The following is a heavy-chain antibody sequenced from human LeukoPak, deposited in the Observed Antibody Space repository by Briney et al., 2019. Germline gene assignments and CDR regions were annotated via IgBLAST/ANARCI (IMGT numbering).Heavy chain of an antibody. Sequence: SETLSLTCTVSGGSISSSSYYWGWIRQPPGKGLEWIGSIYYSGSTNYNPSLKSRVTISVDTSKNQFSLKLSSVTAADTAVYYCARHPTTLIQNVLLWFGELLRAFDYWGQGTLVTVSS. CDR1: GGSISSSSYY. CDR3: ARHPTTLIQNVLLWFGELLRAFDY. CDR2: IYYSGST. V-gene: IGHV4-39*01. J-gene: IGHJ4*02. D-gene: IGHD3-10*01.